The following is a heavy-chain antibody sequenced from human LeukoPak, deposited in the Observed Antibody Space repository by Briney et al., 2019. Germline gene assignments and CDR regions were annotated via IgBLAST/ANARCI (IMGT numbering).Heavy chain of an antibody. J-gene: IGHJ3*02. CDR2: ISWNSGSI. D-gene: IGHD3-22*01. CDR1: GFTFDDYA. Sequence: PGXXLXLSCAASGFTFDDYAMHWVRQAPGKGLERVSGISWNSGSIVYADSVKGRFTISRDNAKNSMYLQMNSLRAEDMALYYCAKDLVSSGPTGAFDIWGQGTMVTVSS. V-gene: IGHV3-9*03. CDR3: AKDLVSSGPTGAFDI.